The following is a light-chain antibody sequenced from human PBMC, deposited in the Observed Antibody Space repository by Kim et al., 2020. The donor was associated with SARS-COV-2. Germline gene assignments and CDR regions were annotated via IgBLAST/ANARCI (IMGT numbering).Light chain of an antibody. CDR3: QQCKGAPWT. V-gene: IGKV1-27*01. Sequence: DIQMTQSPSSLSVSVGDRVTITCRASQGISNYLAWYQQKPGKVPKLLIYAASALRSGVPSRFSGSGSGTDFTLTITSLQPEDVAVYYCQQCKGAPWTFGHGTKVDIK. J-gene: IGKJ1*01. CDR1: QGISNY. CDR2: AAS.